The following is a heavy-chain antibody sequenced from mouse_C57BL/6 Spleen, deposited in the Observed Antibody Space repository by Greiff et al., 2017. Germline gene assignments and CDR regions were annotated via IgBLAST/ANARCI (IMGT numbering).Heavy chain of an antibody. CDR1: GFTFSDYY. V-gene: IGHV5-16*01. J-gene: IGHJ2*01. CDR2: INYDGSST. D-gene: IGHD1-1*01. CDR3: ARGGRYGSNYFDY. Sequence: EVMLVESEGGLVQPGSSMKLSCTASGFTFSDYYMAWVRQVPEKGLEWVANINYDGSSTYYLDYLKSRFIISRDNAKNMLYLQMSRLKYEDTATYYCARGGRYGSNYFDYWGQGTTLTVSS.